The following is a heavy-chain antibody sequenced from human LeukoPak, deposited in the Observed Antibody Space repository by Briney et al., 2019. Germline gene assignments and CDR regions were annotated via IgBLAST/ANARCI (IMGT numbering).Heavy chain of an antibody. CDR2: ISPYNGNT. D-gene: IGHD6-19*01. V-gene: IGHV1-18*01. J-gene: IGHJ4*02. Sequence: ASVKVSCKASGYKFTNYGISWVRQAPGQGLEWMGWISPYNGNTIYAQKLQGRVTMTTDTSTSTVYMELRSLRSDDTAVYYCARVGSDSSGWRRFDYWGQGTLVTVSS. CDR1: GYKFTNYG. CDR3: ARVGSDSSGWRRFDY.